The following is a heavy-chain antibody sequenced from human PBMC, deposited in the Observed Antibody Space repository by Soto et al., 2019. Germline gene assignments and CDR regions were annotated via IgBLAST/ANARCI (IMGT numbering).Heavy chain of an antibody. V-gene: IGHV3-7*01. J-gene: IGHJ6*02. D-gene: IGHD2-21*01. CDR1: GFTFSTYW. CDR2: INQDGSEE. Sequence: LRLSCAASGFTFSTYWMSWVRQAPGKGLEWVANINQDGSEEYYVDSEKGRFTISRDNSKNSLYLQMNSLRAEDTAAYYCAREVNPFHYGMDVWGQGTTVTVSS. CDR3: AREVNPFHYGMDV.